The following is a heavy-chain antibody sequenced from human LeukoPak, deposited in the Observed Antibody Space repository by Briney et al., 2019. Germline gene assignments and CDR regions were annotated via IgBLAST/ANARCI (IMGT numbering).Heavy chain of an antibody. CDR1: GFTFSSYA. CDR3: AKRELPHFYYYYGMDV. D-gene: IGHD1-26*01. V-gene: IGHV3-23*01. CDR2: ISGSGGST. Sequence: GGSLRLSCAASGFTFSSYAMSWVRQAPGKGLEWVSAISGSGGSTYYADSVKGRFTISRDNSKNTLYLQMNSLRAEGTAVYYCAKRELPHFYYYYGMDVWGQGTTVTVSS. J-gene: IGHJ6*02.